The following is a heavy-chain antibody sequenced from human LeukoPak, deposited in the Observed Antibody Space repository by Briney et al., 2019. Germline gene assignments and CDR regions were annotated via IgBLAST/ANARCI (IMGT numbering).Heavy chain of an antibody. J-gene: IGHJ3*02. CDR3: AKRNDPYYYDSSGSQSPAFDI. CDR1: GITFSHYG. D-gene: IGHD3-22*01. CDR2: IWYDGSDK. Sequence: GGSLRLSCAASGITFSHYGMHWVRQAPGKGLEWVAGIWYDGSDKYYADSVKGRFTISRDNSKNTLYLQMNSLRAEDTAVYYCAKRNDPYYYDSSGSQSPAFDIWGQGSMVTVSS. V-gene: IGHV3-33*06.